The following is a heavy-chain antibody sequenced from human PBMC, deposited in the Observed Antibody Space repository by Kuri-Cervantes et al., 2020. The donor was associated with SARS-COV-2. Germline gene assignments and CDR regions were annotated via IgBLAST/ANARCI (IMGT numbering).Heavy chain of an antibody. D-gene: IGHD3-22*01. V-gene: IGHV4-38-2*02. J-gene: IGHJ4*02. CDR3: ARDSYYYDSKGGGLPDY. CDR2: IHWTGTT. Sequence: SETLSLTCAVSGYSISSGYFWSWIRQSADKGLEWIASIHWTGTTYYNPSLKSRVTISVDTSKNQFSLKLSSVTAADTAVYYCARDSYYYDSKGGGLPDYWGQGTLVTVSS. CDR1: GYSISSGYF.